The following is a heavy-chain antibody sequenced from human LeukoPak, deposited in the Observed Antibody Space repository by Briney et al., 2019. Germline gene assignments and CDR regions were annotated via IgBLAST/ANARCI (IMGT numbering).Heavy chain of an antibody. J-gene: IGHJ4*02. D-gene: IGHD6-13*01. Sequence: GSLRLSCAASGFTFSDYYMSWIRQAPGKGLEWVSYISSSSSYTNYADSVRGRFTISRDNAKNSLFLKMNSLRAEDTAVYYCAKGATVSATGTIDYWGQGTLVTVSS. CDR1: GFTFSDYY. V-gene: IGHV3-11*05. CDR3: AKGATVSATGTIDY. CDR2: ISSSSSYT.